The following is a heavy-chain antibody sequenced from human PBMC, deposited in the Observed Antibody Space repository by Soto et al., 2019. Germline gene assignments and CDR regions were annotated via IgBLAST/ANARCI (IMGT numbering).Heavy chain of an antibody. J-gene: IGHJ4*02. CDR3: AKGGSHRWSVDY. D-gene: IGHD1-26*01. CDR1: GFTFSSYG. V-gene: IGHV3-30*18. Sequence: GGSLRLSCAASGFTFSSYGMHWVRQAPGKGLEWVAVISYDGSNKYYADSVKGRFTISRDNSKNTLYLQMNSLRAEDTAAYYCAKGGSHRWSVDYWGQGTLVTVSS. CDR2: ISYDGSNK.